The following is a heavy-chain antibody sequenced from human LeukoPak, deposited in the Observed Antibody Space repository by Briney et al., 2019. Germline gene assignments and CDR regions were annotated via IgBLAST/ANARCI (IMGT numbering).Heavy chain of an antibody. D-gene: IGHD5-12*01. Sequence: GGSLRLSCAGSGFTFSSYSMNWVRQAPGKGLEWVSSISSGGTYIYYADSVKGRFTISRDNTKNSLYLQMNSLRAEDTAVYYCARDRSGYSGYECQAYWGQGTLVTVSS. CDR3: ARDRSGYSGYECQAY. CDR2: ISSGGTYI. CDR1: GFTFSSYS. V-gene: IGHV3-21*01. J-gene: IGHJ4*02.